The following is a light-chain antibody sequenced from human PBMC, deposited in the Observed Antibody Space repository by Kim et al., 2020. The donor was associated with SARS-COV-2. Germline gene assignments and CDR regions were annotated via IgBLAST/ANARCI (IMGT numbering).Light chain of an antibody. V-gene: IGKV1-39*01. CDR2: SAS. J-gene: IGKJ1*01. Sequence: DIQMTQSPSSLSASVGDRVTITCRASQHINSYLNWYQQKPGKAPNLLMYSASILHSGVPSRFSGSGFGTEFTLTIDSLQPEDFAIYYCQQSYSAPRAFGQGTKVDIK. CDR1: QHINSY. CDR3: QQSYSAPRA.